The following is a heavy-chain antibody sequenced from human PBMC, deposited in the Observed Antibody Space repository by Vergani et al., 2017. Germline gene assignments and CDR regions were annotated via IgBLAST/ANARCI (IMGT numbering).Heavy chain of an antibody. D-gene: IGHD3-16*01. CDR2: IYNSGNG. CDR3: ASGKYYSDSTSHFRGRYFDV. Sequence: QMQLQESGPGLVKASETLSLTCTVSGDSIISRSYYWGWIRQPPGKGLEWIGSIYNSGNGDSSSSLKSRVTISADTSKNQFSLRLTSDTAADTAVYYCASGKYYSDSTSHFRGRYFDVWGRGTLVTVPS. V-gene: IGHV4-39*01. J-gene: IGHJ2*01. CDR1: GDSIISRSYY.